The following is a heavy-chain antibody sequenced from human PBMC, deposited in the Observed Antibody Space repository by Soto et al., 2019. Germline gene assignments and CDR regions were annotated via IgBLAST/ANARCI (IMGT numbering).Heavy chain of an antibody. CDR2: ISGSGGST. J-gene: IGHJ4*02. CDR3: AKARYYYDSSGFLVY. CDR1: GFTFSSYA. D-gene: IGHD3-22*01. Sequence: LRLSCAAPGFTFSSYAMSWVRQAPGKGLEWVSAISGSGGSTYYADSVKGRFTISRDNSKNTLYLQMNSLRAEDTAVYYCAKARYYYDSSGFLVYWGQGTLVTVSS. V-gene: IGHV3-23*01.